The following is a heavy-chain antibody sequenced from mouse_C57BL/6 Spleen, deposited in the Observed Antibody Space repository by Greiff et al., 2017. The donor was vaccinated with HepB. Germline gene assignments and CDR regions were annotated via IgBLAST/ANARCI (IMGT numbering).Heavy chain of an antibody. Sequence: EVKLQESGAELVRPGASVKLSCTASGFNIKDDYMHWVKQRPEQGLEWIGWIDPENGDTEYASKFQGTATITADTSSNTAYLQLSSLTSEDTAVYYCTTWNYGSSVYWYFDVWGTGTTVTVSS. CDR2: IDPENGDT. J-gene: IGHJ1*03. D-gene: IGHD1-1*01. CDR1: GFNIKDDY. V-gene: IGHV14-4*01. CDR3: TTWNYGSSVYWYFDV.